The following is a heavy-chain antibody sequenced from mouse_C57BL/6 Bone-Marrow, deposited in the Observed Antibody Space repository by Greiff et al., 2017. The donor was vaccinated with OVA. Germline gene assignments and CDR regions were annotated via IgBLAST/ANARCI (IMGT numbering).Heavy chain of an antibody. J-gene: IGHJ2*01. CDR1: GYSITSGYY. Sequence: DVHLVESGPGLVKPSQSLSLTCSVTGYSITSGYYWNWIRQFPGNKLEWMGYISYDGSNNYNPSLKNRISITRATSKNQFFLKLNSVTTEDTATYYCAREGMGGYYFDYWGQGTTLTVSS. V-gene: IGHV3-6*01. CDR2: ISYDGSN. D-gene: IGHD2-3*01. CDR3: AREGMGGYYFDY.